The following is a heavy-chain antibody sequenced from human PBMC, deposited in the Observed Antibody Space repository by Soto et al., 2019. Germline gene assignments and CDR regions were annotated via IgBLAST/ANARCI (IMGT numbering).Heavy chain of an antibody. CDR1: GGSITSSGYY. D-gene: IGHD2-2*01. V-gene: IGHV4-31*03. Sequence: QVQLQESGPGLVKPSQTLSLTCTVSGGSITSSGYYWSWIRQHPGEGLEWIGFTSNSGSTSYNPSLKSRVTLSVDTSSNQFSLNLKSVTAADTAVYYCARGGGSTKVDYWGQGTLVTLSP. CDR2: TSNSGST. CDR3: ARGGGSTKVDY. J-gene: IGHJ4*02.